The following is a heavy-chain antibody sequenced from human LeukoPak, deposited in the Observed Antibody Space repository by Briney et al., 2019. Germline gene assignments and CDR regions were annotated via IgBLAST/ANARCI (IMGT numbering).Heavy chain of an antibody. V-gene: IGHV4-31*03. J-gene: IGHJ3*02. CDR2: IYYSGST. CDR1: GGSISSGGYY. Sequence: SQTLSLTCTVSGGSISSGGYYWSWIRQHPGKGLEWIGYIYYSGSTYYNPSLKSRVTISVDTSKNQFSLKLSSVTAADTAVYYCARAKMTTSAFDIWGPGTMVTVSS. D-gene: IGHD5-24*01. CDR3: ARAKMTTSAFDI.